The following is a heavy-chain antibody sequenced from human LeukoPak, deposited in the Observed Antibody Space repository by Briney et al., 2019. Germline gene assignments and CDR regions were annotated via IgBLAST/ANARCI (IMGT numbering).Heavy chain of an antibody. CDR3: ARGAYSFDY. J-gene: IGHJ4*02. Sequence: SETLSLTCTVSGGSITGSHWSWLRQSAGKGLEWIGRIYSSGTTNYNPSLKSRVTMSLDTSKNQFSLRLSFMTAADTAVYYCARGAYSFDYWGQGTLVTVSS. CDR2: IYSSGTT. V-gene: IGHV4-4*07. CDR1: GGSITGSH.